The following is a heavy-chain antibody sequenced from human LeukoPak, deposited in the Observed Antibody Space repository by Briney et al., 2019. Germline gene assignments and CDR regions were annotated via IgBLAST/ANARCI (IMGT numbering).Heavy chain of an antibody. Sequence: SETLSLTCTVSGGSISSYYWSWIRQPPGKGLEWIGSIYYSGSTYYNPSLKSRVTISVDTSKNQFSLKLSSVTAADTAVYYCARVKRDYCGGDCFMSTAAFDIWGQGTMVTVSS. J-gene: IGHJ3*02. V-gene: IGHV4-39*07. CDR3: ARVKRDYCGGDCFMSTAAFDI. D-gene: IGHD2-21*02. CDR2: IYYSGST. CDR1: GGSISSYY.